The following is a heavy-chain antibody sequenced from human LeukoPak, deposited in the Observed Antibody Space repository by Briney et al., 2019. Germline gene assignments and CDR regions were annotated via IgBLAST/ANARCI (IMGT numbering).Heavy chain of an antibody. J-gene: IGHJ5*02. D-gene: IGHD5-24*01. CDR2: ISSSSTYL. CDR1: GFTFSDYS. CDR3: ARASDPWLQLT. V-gene: IGHV3-21*01. Sequence: GGSLRLSCAASGFTFSDYSMNWVRQAPGKGLEWVPSISSSSTYLYYADSVRGRFTISRDNAKNSLFLQMNSLRAEDTAVYYCARASDPWLQLTWGQGTLVTVSS.